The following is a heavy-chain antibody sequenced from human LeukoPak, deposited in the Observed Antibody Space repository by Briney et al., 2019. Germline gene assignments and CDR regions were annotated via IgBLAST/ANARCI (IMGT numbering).Heavy chain of an antibody. Sequence: GGSLRLSCAASGFTFGSYEMNWVRQAPGKGLEWVSYISSSGSTIYYADSVKGRFTISRDNAKNSLYLQMNSLRAEDTAVYYCARDSAGDYFPHDYYGMDVWGKGTTVTVSS. V-gene: IGHV3-48*03. CDR3: ARDSAGDYFPHDYYGMDV. CDR1: GFTFGSYE. CDR2: ISSSGSTI. J-gene: IGHJ6*04. D-gene: IGHD4-17*01.